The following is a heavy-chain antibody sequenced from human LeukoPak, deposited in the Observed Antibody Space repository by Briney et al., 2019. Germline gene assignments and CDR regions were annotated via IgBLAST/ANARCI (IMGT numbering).Heavy chain of an antibody. J-gene: IGHJ4*02. V-gene: IGHV1-24*01. CDR3: ATVGLYYYDSSGYQFDY. Sequence: GASVKVSCKASGYTFTSYGISWVRQAPGKGLEWMGGFDPEDGETIYAQKFQGRVTMTEDTSTDTAYMELSSLRSEDTAVYYCATVGLYYYDSSGYQFDYWGQGTLVTVSS. D-gene: IGHD3-22*01. CDR1: GYTFTSYG. CDR2: FDPEDGET.